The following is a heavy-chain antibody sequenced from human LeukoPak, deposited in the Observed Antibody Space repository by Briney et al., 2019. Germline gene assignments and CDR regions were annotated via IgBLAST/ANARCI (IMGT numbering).Heavy chain of an antibody. CDR2: VSSSSSYI. CDR1: GFTFSSYS. CDR3: ARVPISAWFMDS. D-gene: IGHD6-19*01. J-gene: IGHJ4*02. V-gene: IGHV3-21*01. Sequence: GGSLRLSCADSGFTFSSYSMNWVRQAPGKGLEWVSSVSSSSSYIYYADSVKGRFTISRDNAKNSLSLQMNSLRAEDTAVYYCARVPISAWFMDSWGQGTLVTVSS.